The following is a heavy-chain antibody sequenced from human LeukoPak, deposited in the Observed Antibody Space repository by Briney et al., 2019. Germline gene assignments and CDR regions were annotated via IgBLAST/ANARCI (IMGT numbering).Heavy chain of an antibody. J-gene: IGHJ3*02. CDR2: IYYSGST. V-gene: IGHV4-30-4*01. Sequence: PSQTLSLTCTVSGGSISSGDYYWSWIRQPPGKGLEWIGYIYYSGSTYYNPSLKSRVTISVDTSKNQFSLKLSSVTAADTAVYYCARHVLLTVTGTGAFDIWGQGTMVTVSS. CDR1: GGSISSGDYY. CDR3: ARHVLLTVTGTGAFDI. D-gene: IGHD6-19*01.